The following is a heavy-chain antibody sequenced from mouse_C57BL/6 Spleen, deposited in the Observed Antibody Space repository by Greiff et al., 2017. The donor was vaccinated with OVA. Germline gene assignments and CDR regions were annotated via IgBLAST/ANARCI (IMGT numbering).Heavy chain of an antibody. V-gene: IGHV1-61*01. CDR1: GYTFTSYW. J-gene: IGHJ2*01. D-gene: IGHD3-3*01. CDR2: IYPSDSET. Sequence: QVQLQQPGAELVRPGSSVKLSCKASGYTFTSYWMDWVKQRPGQGLEWIGNIYPSDSETHYNQKFKDKATLTVDKSSSTAYMQLSSLTSEDSAVYYCAREGAGTRNYFDYWGQGTTLTVSS. CDR3: AREGAGTRNYFDY.